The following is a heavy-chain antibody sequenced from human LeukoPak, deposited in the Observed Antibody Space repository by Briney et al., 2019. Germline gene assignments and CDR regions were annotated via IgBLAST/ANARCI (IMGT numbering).Heavy chain of an antibody. V-gene: IGHV3-15*01. Sequence: GGSLRLSCAASGFTFSNAWMSWVRQAPGKGLEWVGRIKSKTDGGATHYAAPVKGRFTISRDDSKNTLYLQMNSLKTEDTAVYYCTTEAYYYDSGAIKYFGYWGQGTLVTVSS. CDR1: GFTFSNAW. CDR2: IKSKTDGGAT. J-gene: IGHJ4*02. D-gene: IGHD3-22*01. CDR3: TTEAYYYDSGAIKYFGY.